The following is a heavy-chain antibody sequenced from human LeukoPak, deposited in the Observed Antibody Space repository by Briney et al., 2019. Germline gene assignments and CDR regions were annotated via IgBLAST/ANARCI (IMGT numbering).Heavy chain of an antibody. V-gene: IGHV1-69*13. D-gene: IGHD2-2*01. CDR1: GGTFSSYA. J-gene: IGHJ6*02. CDR2: IIPIFGTA. CDR3: ARVSPPTGVVPALYYYYYGMDV. Sequence: ASVKVSCKASGGTFSSYAISWVRQAPGQGLEWMGGIIPIFGTANYAQKFQGRVTITADESTGTAYMELSSLRSEDTAVYYCARVSPPTGVVPALYYYYYGMDVWGQGTTVTVSS.